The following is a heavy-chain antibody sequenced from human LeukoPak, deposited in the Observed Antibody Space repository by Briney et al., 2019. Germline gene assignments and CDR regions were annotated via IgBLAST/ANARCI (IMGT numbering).Heavy chain of an antibody. Sequence: SETLSLTCAVSGGSISSGGYSWGWIRQPPGTGLEWIGYIYHSGSTYYNPSLKSRVTISVDRSKNQFSLKLSSVTAADTAVYYCARGDYYDSSGYYYVPYYFDYWGQGTLVTVSS. CDR3: ARGDYYDSSGYYYVPYYFDY. J-gene: IGHJ4*02. CDR2: IYHSGST. V-gene: IGHV4-30-2*01. D-gene: IGHD3-22*01. CDR1: GGSISSGGYS.